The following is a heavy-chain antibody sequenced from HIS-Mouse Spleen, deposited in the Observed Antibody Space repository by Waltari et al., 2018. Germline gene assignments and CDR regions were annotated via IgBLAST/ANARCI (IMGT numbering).Heavy chain of an antibody. CDR2: IYHSGST. V-gene: IGHV4-38-2*02. Sequence: QVQLQESGPGLVKPSETLSLTCTVSGYSISSCYYWGWIRQPPGKGLEWIGSIYHSGSTYYNPSLKSRVTISVDTSKNQFSLKLSSVTAADTAVYYCAEGQQLNYWGQGTLVTVSS. CDR3: AEGQQLNY. J-gene: IGHJ4*02. D-gene: IGHD6-13*01. CDR1: GYSISSCYY.